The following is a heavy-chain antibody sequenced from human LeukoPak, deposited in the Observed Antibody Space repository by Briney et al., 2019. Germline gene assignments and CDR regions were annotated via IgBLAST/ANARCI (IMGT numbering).Heavy chain of an antibody. CDR3: ARVKAARWYYYYGMDV. CDR1: GGSISSGAYY. V-gene: IGHV4-30-4*01. J-gene: IGHJ6*02. D-gene: IGHD6-6*01. CDR2: IYYSGST. Sequence: PSETLSLTCTVSGGSISSGAYYWSWIRQPPGKGLEWIGYIYYSGSTYYNPSLKSRVTISVDTSKNQFSLKLSSVTAADTAVYYCARVKAARWYYYYGMDVWGQGTTVTVSS.